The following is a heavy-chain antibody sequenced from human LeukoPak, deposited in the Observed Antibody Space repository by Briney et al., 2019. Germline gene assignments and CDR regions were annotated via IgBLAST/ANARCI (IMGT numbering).Heavy chain of an antibody. CDR1: GFTFSSYE. CDR2: ISSSGSTI. CDR3: ARDRPYCSGGSCYPLDY. J-gene: IGHJ4*02. Sequence: GGSLRLSCAASGFTFSSYEMNWVRQAPGRGLEWVSYISSSGSTIYYADSVKGRFTISRDNAKNSLYLQMNSLRAEDTAVYYCARDRPYCSGGSCYPLDYWGQGTLVTVSS. V-gene: IGHV3-48*03. D-gene: IGHD2-15*01.